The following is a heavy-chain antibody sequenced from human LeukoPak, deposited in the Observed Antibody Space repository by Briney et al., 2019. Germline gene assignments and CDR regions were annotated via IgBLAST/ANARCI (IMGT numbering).Heavy chain of an antibody. CDR2: ISNGGNE. CDR1: GFTFSGYG. D-gene: IGHD2-15*01. CDR3: ARRMEDARYCSGYSCFPPDY. Sequence: PSKSLRLSCAASGFTFSGYGMNWVRQAPGKGLEWVASISNGGNEFYADSVKGRFAISRDTSTNTLYLQMHSLGAEDTAVYYCARRMEDARYCSGYSCFPPDYWGQGTLVTVSS. J-gene: IGHJ4*02. V-gene: IGHV3-30*01.